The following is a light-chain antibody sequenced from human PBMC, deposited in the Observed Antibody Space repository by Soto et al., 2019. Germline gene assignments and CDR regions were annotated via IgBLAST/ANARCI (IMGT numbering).Light chain of an antibody. Sequence: QMTQSPSTLSASVGDRVTITCRASQNINTWLAWYQQKPGTAPRILIYDHSTLQIGVPSRFSGSGSGTEFPLTITSLHTYDYAIYYCQQYDGYFGPGTKV. J-gene: IGKJ3*01. CDR3: QQYDGY. V-gene: IGKV1-5*01. CDR2: DHS. CDR1: QNINTW.